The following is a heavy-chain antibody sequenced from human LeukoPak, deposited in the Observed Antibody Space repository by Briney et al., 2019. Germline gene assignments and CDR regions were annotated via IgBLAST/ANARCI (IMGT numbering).Heavy chain of an antibody. CDR3: ARDGGYGSGSYYFDY. CDR1: GGSLSSGGYY. Sequence: SETLSLTCTVSGGSLSSGGYYWSWVRQHPGKGLEWIGYIYYSGSTYYNPSLKSRVTISIDTSKNQFSLKLSSVTAADTAVYYCARDGGYGSGSYYFDYWGQGTLVTVSS. D-gene: IGHD3-10*01. V-gene: IGHV4-31*03. J-gene: IGHJ4*02. CDR2: IYYSGST.